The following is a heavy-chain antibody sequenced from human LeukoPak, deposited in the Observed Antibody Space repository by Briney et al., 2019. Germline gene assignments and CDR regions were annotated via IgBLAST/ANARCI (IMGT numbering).Heavy chain of an antibody. D-gene: IGHD2-2*01. J-gene: IGHJ4*02. V-gene: IGHV3-11*01. CDR2: ISSSGSTI. CDR3: AKGGYCSSTSCLAIY. Sequence: GGSLRLSCAASGFTFSDYYMSWIRQAPGKGLEFISYISSSGSTIYYADSVKGRFTISRDNSKNTLYLQMNSLRAEDTAVYYCAKGGYCSSTSCLAIYWGQGTLVTVSS. CDR1: GFTFSDYY.